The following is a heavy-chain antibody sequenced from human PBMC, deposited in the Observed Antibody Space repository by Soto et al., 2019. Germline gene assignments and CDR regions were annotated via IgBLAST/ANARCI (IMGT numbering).Heavy chain of an antibody. CDR2: IMPSSDTP. J-gene: IGHJ1*01. Sequence: SVKVSCKASGGTFSNFGISWVRQAPGQGLEWMGGIMPSSDTPSIAQKFQGRLIISADESTDTAYMALSSLRSEDTASYYCAIHESENYVWGRFRSWGQGTQVTVYS. CDR1: GGTFSNFG. CDR3: AIHESENYVWGRFRS. V-gene: IGHV1-69*13. D-gene: IGHD3-16*02.